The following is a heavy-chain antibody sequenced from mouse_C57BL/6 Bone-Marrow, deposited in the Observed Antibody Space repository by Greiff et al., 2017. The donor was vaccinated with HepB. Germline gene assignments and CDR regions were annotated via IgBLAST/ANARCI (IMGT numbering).Heavy chain of an antibody. CDR2: INPYNGGT. V-gene: IGHV1-19*01. Sequence: EVKLQESGPVLVKPGASVKMSCKASGYTFTDYYMNWVKQSHGKSLEWIGVINPYNGGTSYNQKFKGKATLTVDKSSSTAYMELNSLTSEDSAVYYCARASGGDYWGQGTTLTVSS. CDR1: GYTFTDYY. CDR3: ARASGGDY. D-gene: IGHD3-1*01. J-gene: IGHJ2*01.